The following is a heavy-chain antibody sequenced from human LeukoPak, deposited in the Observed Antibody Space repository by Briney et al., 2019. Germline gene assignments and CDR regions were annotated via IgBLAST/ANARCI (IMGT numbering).Heavy chain of an antibody. CDR3: ARGGPRGVANFDY. CDR2: IWCDGSNT. CDR1: GLTFRNYG. V-gene: IGHV3-33*01. D-gene: IGHD2-15*01. Sequence: GTSLRLSCGASGLTFRNYGMHWVRQAPGKGLEWVAVIWCDGSNTYYADSVKGRFTISRDNYNDTLYLQMNSLRAEDTAMYYCARGGPRGVANFDYWGQGTLVTVSS. J-gene: IGHJ4*02.